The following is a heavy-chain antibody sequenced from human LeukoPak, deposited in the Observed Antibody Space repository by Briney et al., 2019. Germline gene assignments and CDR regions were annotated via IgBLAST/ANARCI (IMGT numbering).Heavy chain of an antibody. V-gene: IGHV3-30*04. D-gene: IGHD6-13*01. CDR2: ISYDGGNK. Sequence: PGGSLRLSCAASGFTFSRYAVHWVRQAPGKGLEWVAVISYDGGNKYYADSVKGRFTISRDNSKNTLYLQMNSLRAEDTAVYYCARAAAGTRQYYYYYYYMDVWGKGTTVTVSS. CDR1: GFTFSRYA. CDR3: ARAAAGTRQYYYYYYYMDV. J-gene: IGHJ6*03.